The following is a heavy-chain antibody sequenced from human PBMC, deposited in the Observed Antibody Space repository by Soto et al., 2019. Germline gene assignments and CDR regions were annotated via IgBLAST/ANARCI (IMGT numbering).Heavy chain of an antibody. V-gene: IGHV4-34*01. D-gene: IGHD6-6*01. CDR3: ARGEPPRIAARSYFDY. CDR2: INHSGST. CDR1: GGSFSGYY. Sequence: QVQLQQWGAGLLKPSETLSLTCAVYGGSFSGYYWSWIRQPPGKGLEWIGEINHSGSTNYTPSLKSRVTISVDTSKNQFSLKLSSVTAADTAVYYCARGEPPRIAARSYFDYWGQGTLVTVSS. J-gene: IGHJ4*02.